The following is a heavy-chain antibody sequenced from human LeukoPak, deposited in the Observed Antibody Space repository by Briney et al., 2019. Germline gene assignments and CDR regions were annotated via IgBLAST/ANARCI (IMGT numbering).Heavy chain of an antibody. CDR3: ARHIYDSRGNYMYGMDV. CDR1: GGSISSYY. J-gene: IGHJ6*02. CDR2: IYYSGST. Sequence: SETLSLTCTVSGGSISSYYWNWIRHPPGKGQELIGYIYYSGSTNYNPSLNSRVTISVDTSKTQFSLKLNSVTAADTAVYYCARHIYDSRGNYMYGMDVWGQGTTVTVSS. D-gene: IGHD3-22*01. V-gene: IGHV4-59*08.